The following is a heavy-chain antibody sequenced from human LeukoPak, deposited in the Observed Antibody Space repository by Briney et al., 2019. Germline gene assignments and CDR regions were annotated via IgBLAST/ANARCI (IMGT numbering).Heavy chain of an antibody. J-gene: IGHJ4*02. Sequence: GGSLRLSCAASGFTFSNYAMNWVRQAPGKGLEWVSAISGSGAGTYYADSVKGRFTISRDNSKNTLYLQMNSLRAEDTAVYYCAKGFSCNGVRCYYLALDYWGQGTLVTVSS. CDR2: ISGSGAGT. CDR1: GFTFSNYA. D-gene: IGHD2-15*01. V-gene: IGHV3-23*01. CDR3: AKGFSCNGVRCYYLALDY.